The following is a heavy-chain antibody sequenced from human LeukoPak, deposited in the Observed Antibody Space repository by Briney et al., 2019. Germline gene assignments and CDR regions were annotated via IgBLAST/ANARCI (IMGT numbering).Heavy chain of an antibody. J-gene: IGHJ4*02. CDR1: GFTFSDYY. V-gene: IGHV3-11*01. Sequence: PGGSLRLSCAASGFTFSDYYMSWICQAPGKGLEWLSYISSRGKTTHFADSVKGRFSVSRDNTNNTLYVQMNSLRAEDTAVYFCARGRDGYKYWGQGTLVTVSS. D-gene: IGHD5-24*01. CDR2: ISSRGKTT. CDR3: ARGRDGYKY.